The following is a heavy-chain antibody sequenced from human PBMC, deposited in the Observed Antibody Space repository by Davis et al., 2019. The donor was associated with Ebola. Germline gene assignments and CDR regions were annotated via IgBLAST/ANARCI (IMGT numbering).Heavy chain of an antibody. CDR3: ARWGHYYDSSGYYPFDY. Sequence: SVKVSCKASGGTFSSYAISWVRQAPGQGLEWMGGIIPIFGTANYAQKFQGRVTITADESTSTAYMELSSLRSEDTAVYYCARWGHYYDSSGYYPFDYWGQGTLVTVSS. D-gene: IGHD3-22*01. CDR2: IIPIFGTA. V-gene: IGHV1-69*13. J-gene: IGHJ4*02. CDR1: GGTFSSYA.